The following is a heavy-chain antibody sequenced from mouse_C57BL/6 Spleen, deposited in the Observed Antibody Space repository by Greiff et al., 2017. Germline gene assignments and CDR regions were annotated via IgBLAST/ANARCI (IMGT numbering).Heavy chain of an antibody. V-gene: IGHV5-17*01. Sequence: EVQVVESGGGLVKPGGSLKLSCAASGFTFSDYGMHWVRQAPEKGLEWVAYISSGSSTIYYADTVKGRFTISRDNAKNTLFLQMTSLRSEDTAMYYCARPLYYLAMDYWGQGTSVTVSS. CDR2: ISSGSSTI. CDR3: ARPLYYLAMDY. J-gene: IGHJ4*01. CDR1: GFTFSDYG.